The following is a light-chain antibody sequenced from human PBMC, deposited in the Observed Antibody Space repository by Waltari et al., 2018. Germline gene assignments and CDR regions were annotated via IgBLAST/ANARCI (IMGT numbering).Light chain of an antibody. CDR1: QGISTS. Sequence: DIQMTQSPSSVSASVGVRVTITCRASQGISTSLAWYQQRPGKAPKVLIYSSSSLQSGVPSRFSGSGSGTDFTLTIDGLQPEDFATYYCQQGNSFPPTFGQGTKVEIK. CDR2: SSS. CDR3: QQGNSFPPT. V-gene: IGKV1-12*01. J-gene: IGKJ1*01.